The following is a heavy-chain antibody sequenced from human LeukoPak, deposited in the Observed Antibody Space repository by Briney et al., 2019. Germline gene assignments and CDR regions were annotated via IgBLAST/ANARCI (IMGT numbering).Heavy chain of an antibody. CDR1: GFTVTSNS. CDR3: AKVGYYDILTGYYGGFDY. D-gene: IGHD3-9*01. CDR2: IYSGST. Sequence: GGSLRLSCTVSGFTVTSNSMSWVRQAPGKGLEWVSFIYSGSTHYSDSVKGRFTISRDNSKNTLYLQMNSLRAEDTAVYYCAKVGYYDILTGYYGGFDYWGQGTLVTVSS. V-gene: IGHV3-66*03. J-gene: IGHJ4*02.